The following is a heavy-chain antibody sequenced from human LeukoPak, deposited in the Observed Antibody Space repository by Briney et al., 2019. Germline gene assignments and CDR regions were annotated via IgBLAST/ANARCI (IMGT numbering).Heavy chain of an antibody. CDR2: ISAYNGNT. V-gene: IGHV1-18*01. Sequence: ASVKVSCKASGYTFTSYGISWVRQAPGQGLEWMGWISAYNGNTNYAQKLQGRVTMTTDTSTSTAYMELRSLRSDDTAVYYCARVSLEGFWSGYPDYWGQGTLVTVSS. CDR3: ARVSLEGFWSGYPDY. CDR1: GYTFTSYG. J-gene: IGHJ4*02. D-gene: IGHD3-3*01.